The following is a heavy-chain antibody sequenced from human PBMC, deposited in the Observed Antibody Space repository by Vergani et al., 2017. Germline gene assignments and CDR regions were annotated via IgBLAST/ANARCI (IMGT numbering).Heavy chain of an antibody. V-gene: IGHV4-31*03. D-gene: IGHD1-26*01. Sequence: QVQLQESGPGLVKPSQTLSLTCTVSGGSISSGGYYWSWVRQHPGKGLEWVGYIYYSGSTSYNPSLNSRVTISVDTSKNQFSLKLSSVTAADTAVYYCAGGLRTWDYKDVWGREATVTVAS. CDR1: GGSISSGGYY. CDR3: AGGLRTWDYKDV. CDR2: IYYSGST. J-gene: IGHJ6*03.